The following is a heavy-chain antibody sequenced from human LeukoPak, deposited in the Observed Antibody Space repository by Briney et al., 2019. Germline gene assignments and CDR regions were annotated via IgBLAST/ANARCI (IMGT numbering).Heavy chain of an antibody. D-gene: IGHD6-19*01. Sequence: GGSLRLSCAASGFTFSSYGMHWVRQAPGKGLEWVAFIRYDGSNKYYADSVKGRFTISRDNSKNTLYLQMNSLRAEDTAVYYCAKDARGQWLVPSYFDYWGQGTLVTVSS. V-gene: IGHV3-30*02. CDR3: AKDARGQWLVPSYFDY. CDR2: IRYDGSNK. J-gene: IGHJ4*02. CDR1: GFTFSSYG.